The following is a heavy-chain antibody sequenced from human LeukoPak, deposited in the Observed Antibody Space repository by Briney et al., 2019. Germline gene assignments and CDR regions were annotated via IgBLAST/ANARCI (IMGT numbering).Heavy chain of an antibody. CDR2: INPSGGST. V-gene: IGHV1-46*01. D-gene: IGHD3-10*01. CDR3: ARDGSMVRGVIITPRRLFDS. J-gene: IGHJ5*01. Sequence: GASVKVSCKASGYTFTIYYMHWVRQAPGQGLEWMGIINPSGGSTSYAQKFQGRVTMTRDTSTSTVYMELSSLRSEDTAVYYCARDGSMVRGVIITPRRLFDSWGQGTLVTVSS. CDR1: GYTFTIYY.